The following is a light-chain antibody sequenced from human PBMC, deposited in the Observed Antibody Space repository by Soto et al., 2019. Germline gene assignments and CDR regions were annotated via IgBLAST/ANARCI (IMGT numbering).Light chain of an antibody. V-gene: IGKV3-15*01. Sequence: EIVMTQSPATLSVSPGERVTLSCRASQSVYSNLAWHQEKPDQAPRLLIYGASTRATGIPGRFSGSGSGTEFTLTISSLQSEDFAVYYCQQYNNWPPYTFGQGTKLEIK. CDR3: QQYNNWPPYT. CDR1: QSVYSN. J-gene: IGKJ2*01. CDR2: GAS.